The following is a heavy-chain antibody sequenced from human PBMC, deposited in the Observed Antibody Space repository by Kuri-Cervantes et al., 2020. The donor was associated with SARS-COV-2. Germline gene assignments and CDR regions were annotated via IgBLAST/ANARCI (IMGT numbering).Heavy chain of an antibody. J-gene: IGHJ6*02. CDR1: GFTFSTSW. D-gene: IGHD2-21*01. V-gene: IGHV3-15*07. CDR3: LRDWYGVDF. Sequence: GGSLRLSCAASGFTFSTSWMHWVRQAPGKGLEWVGFIKLEPEGRATDYAAPVRGRFTISRDDSNNALYLQMNGLKTEDTAVYYCLRDWYGVDFWGQGTTVTVSS. CDR2: IKLEPEGRAT.